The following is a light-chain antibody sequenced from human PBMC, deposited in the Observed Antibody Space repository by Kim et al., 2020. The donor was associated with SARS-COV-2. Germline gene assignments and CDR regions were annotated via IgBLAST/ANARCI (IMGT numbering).Light chain of an antibody. CDR1: LDISNY. Sequence: SASVGDRVTITCQASLDISNYLNWYQQKPGKAPKLLIYDASNLETGVPSRFSGSGSGTDFTFTISSLQPEDIATYYCQQYDNLPYSFGQGTKLEIK. V-gene: IGKV1-33*01. CDR2: DAS. CDR3: QQYDNLPYS. J-gene: IGKJ2*03.